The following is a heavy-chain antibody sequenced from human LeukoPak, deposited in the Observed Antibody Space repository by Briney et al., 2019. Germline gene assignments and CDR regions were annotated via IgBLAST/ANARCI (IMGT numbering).Heavy chain of an antibody. CDR2: IGSSGVNT. V-gene: IGHV3-23*01. CDR1: GFTFSDYA. D-gene: IGHD3-10*01. J-gene: IGHJ5*02. Sequence: GGSLRLSCAASGFTFSDYAMSWVRQAPGNGLEWVSGIGSSGVNTDYATSVKGRFTISRDNTKSTLHLLMNSLRVEDTATYYCAKGRNSGSYFGIDPWGQGTPVSVSS. CDR3: AKGRNSGSYFGIDP.